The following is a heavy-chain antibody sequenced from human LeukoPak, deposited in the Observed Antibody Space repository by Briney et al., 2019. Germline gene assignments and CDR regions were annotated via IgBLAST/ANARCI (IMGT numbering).Heavy chain of an antibody. CDR1: LDSSTATY. CDR2: VYYSGST. V-gene: IGHV4-59*01. Sequence: SETLSYTCTQCLDSSTATYSTWVPEPPGKGLERIGHVYYSGSTNYNPSLKSRVTISVDTSKNQFSLSQNSVTAADTAMYYCAGNLSVPGPGWFDPWGQGTLVTVSS. J-gene: IGHJ5*02. D-gene: IGHD6-19*01. CDR3: AGNLSVPGPGWFDP.